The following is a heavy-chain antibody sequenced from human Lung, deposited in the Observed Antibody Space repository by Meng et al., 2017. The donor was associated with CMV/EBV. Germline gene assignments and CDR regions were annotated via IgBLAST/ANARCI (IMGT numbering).Heavy chain of an antibody. CDR1: GYTFTTYD. V-gene: IGHV1-8*01. D-gene: IGHD2-2*01. CDR3: ARTRIEVEPDGRKIKYYNYGMDV. Sequence: ASVKVSCKASGYTFTTYDINWVRRATGQGLEWMGWMNPNSGNTGYAQKFQGRVTLTRVTSISTAYMELSSLTSDDTAVYYCARTRIEVEPDGRKIKYYNYGMDVWXQGTXVTVSS. J-gene: IGHJ6*02. CDR2: MNPNSGNT.